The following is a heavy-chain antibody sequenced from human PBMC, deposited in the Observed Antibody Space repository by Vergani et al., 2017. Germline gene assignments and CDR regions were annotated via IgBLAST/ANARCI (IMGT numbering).Heavy chain of an antibody. J-gene: IGHJ4*02. D-gene: IGHD7-27*01. CDR1: GFSLSTSGVG. CDR2: IYWNDDK. V-gene: IGHV2-5*01. Sequence: QITLKESGPTLVKPTQTLTLTCTFSGFSLSTSGVGVGWIRQPPGKALEWLALIYWNDDKRYSPSLKSRLTITKDTSKNQVVLTRTNMDPVDTATYYCAHSTGDYVQFDYWGQGTLVTVSS. CDR3: AHSTGDYVQFDY.